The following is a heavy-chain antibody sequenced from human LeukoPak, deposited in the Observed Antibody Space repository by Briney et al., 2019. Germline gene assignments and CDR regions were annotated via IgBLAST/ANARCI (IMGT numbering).Heavy chain of an antibody. Sequence: GGSLRLSCEASGFSFSNNWMNWVRQAPGKGLEWVANIKQDGSKKCYVDSVKGRFTISRDNAKNSLYLQMNSLRVEDTAVYYCARGFNPDYWGQGTLVTVSS. J-gene: IGHJ4*02. CDR3: ARGFNPDY. CDR2: IKQDGSKK. CDR1: GFSFSNNW. V-gene: IGHV3-7*04.